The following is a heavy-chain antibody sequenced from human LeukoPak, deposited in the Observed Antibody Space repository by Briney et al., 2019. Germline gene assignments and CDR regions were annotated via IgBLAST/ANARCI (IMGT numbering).Heavy chain of an antibody. D-gene: IGHD6-19*01. J-gene: IGHJ4*02. CDR2: IIPIFGTA. Sequence: SVKVSCKASGGTFSSYAISWVRQAPGQGLEWMGGIIPIFGTANYAQKFQGRVTITADESTSTAYMELSSLRSEDTAVYYCARDGSGGYSSGWYGSGYDYWGQGTPVTVSS. CDR1: GGTFSSYA. V-gene: IGHV1-69*13. CDR3: ARDGSGGYSSGWYGSGYDY.